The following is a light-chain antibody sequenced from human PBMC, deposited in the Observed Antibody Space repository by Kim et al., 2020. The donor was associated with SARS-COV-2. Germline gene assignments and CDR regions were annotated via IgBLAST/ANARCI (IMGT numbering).Light chain of an antibody. CDR2: VNNDGSH. CDR1: SRHSGIA. V-gene: IGLV4-69*01. Sequence: PLVASVTLTCTLNSRHSGIAISWPQPQPEKCPRYLMNVNNDGSHSKEDRIPYRFSCSISGAERYLTISSLQSVDEADYYCQSCGVFGGGTKLTVL. CDR3: QSCGV. J-gene: IGLJ3*02.